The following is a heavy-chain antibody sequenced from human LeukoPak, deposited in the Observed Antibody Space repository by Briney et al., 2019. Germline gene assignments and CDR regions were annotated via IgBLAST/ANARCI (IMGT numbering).Heavy chain of an antibody. V-gene: IGHV3-21*04. D-gene: IGHD5-12*01. Sequence: GGSLRLSCAASGFDFSSYTMNWVRQAPGKGLEWVSFISSSTYYIQYTDSVKGRFTISRDNAKNSLYLQMNSLRAEDTAVYYCGRAKEDYSGYGTYEQYYYFYMDVWGKGTTVTVSS. J-gene: IGHJ6*03. CDR2: ISSSTYYI. CDR3: GRAKEDYSGYGTYEQYYYFYMDV. CDR1: GFDFSSYT.